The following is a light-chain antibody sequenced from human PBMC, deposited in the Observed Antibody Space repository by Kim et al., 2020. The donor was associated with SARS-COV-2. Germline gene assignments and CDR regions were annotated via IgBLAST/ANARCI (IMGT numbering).Light chain of an antibody. CDR2: EAS. CDR1: QSVSSF. CDR3: QQRTNWPLT. V-gene: IGKV3-11*01. Sequence: PGERATLSCRASQSVSSFLAWDQQRPGQAPRLLIYEASHRATGIPARFSGSGSGTDFTLTISSLEPEDFAVYYCQQRTNWPLTFGGGTKVEIK. J-gene: IGKJ4*01.